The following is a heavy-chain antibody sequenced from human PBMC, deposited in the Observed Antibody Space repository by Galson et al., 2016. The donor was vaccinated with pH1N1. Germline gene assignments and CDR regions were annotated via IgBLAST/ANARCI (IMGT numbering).Heavy chain of an antibody. D-gene: IGHD4-17*01. CDR1: GFTFSHYA. CDR2: ISYVESNK. CDR3: ARDHVYGDYFERFFNL. Sequence: LRLSCAASGFTFSHYAMHWVRQAPGKGLEGVAVISYVESNKDYADSVKGRFTVSRDNSKNTPYHQMNSLRTEDTALYYCARDHVYGDYFERFFNLWGRGTLVTVSS. J-gene: IGHJ2*01. V-gene: IGHV3-30-3*01.